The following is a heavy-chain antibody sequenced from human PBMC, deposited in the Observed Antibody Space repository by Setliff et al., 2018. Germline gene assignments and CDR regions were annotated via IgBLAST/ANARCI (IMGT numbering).Heavy chain of an antibody. CDR1: GGSISSDVYY. V-gene: IGHV4-61*10. CDR3: AREQWLDPPGYYYMDV. Sequence: SETLSLTCTVSGGSISSDVYYWSWIRQPAGKGLEWIGYIYYSGSANYNPSLKSRVTMSIDTSKNQFSLKLNSVTAADMAVYYCAREQWLDPPGYYYMDVWAKGTTVTVSS. CDR2: IYYSGSA. J-gene: IGHJ6*03. D-gene: IGHD6-19*01.